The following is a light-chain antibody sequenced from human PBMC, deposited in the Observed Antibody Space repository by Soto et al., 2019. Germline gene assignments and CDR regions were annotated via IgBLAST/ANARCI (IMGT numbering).Light chain of an antibody. J-gene: IGKJ2*01. CDR3: HLYNIQPYT. CDR2: GAS. Sequence: EIVLTQSPATLSVSPGERATLSCRASQSITTNLAWYQQKPGQAPRLLIFGASTRATGIPARFSGSGSETEFTLTISILQSDDYAVYYCHLYNIQPYTFGQGTKLEI. V-gene: IGKV3-15*01. CDR1: QSITTN.